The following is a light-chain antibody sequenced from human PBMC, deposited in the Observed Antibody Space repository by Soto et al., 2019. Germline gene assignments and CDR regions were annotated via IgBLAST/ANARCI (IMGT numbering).Light chain of an antibody. CDR3: QQRSNWPLT. CDR1: QSVSSD. Sequence: EIVLTQSPATLSLSPGERATLFCRASQSVSSDLAWYQQKAGQAPRLLIYDASNRATAIPARFSGSGSGTDFTLTISSLEPEDFAVYYCQQRSNWPLTFGGGTKVEIK. CDR2: DAS. J-gene: IGKJ4*01. V-gene: IGKV3-11*01.